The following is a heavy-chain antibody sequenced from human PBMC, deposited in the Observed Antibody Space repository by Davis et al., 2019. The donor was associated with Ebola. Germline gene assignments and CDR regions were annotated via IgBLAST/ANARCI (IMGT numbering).Heavy chain of an antibody. V-gene: IGHV1-69*04. Sequence: AASVKVSCKASGYTFTSYGISWVRQAPGQGLEWMGRIIPILGIANYAQKFQGRVTITADKSTSTAYMELSSLRSEDTAVYYCASEGGVVITHNWFDPWGQGTLVTVSS. CDR2: IIPILGIA. D-gene: IGHD3-3*01. J-gene: IGHJ5*02. CDR3: ASEGGVVITHNWFDP. CDR1: GYTFTSYG.